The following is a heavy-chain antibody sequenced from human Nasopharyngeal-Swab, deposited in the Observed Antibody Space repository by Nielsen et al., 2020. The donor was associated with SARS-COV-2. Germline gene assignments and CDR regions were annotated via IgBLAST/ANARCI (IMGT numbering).Heavy chain of an antibody. J-gene: IGHJ4*02. V-gene: IGHV3-64*04. CDR3: AKGPLIIVVDYYFDY. D-gene: IGHD2-2*01. Sequence: WIRQPPGKGLEYVSAISSNGGSTYYADSVKGRFTISRDNSKNTLYLQMNSLRVEDTAVYYCAKGPLIIVVDYYFDYWGQGTLVTVSS. CDR2: ISSNGGST.